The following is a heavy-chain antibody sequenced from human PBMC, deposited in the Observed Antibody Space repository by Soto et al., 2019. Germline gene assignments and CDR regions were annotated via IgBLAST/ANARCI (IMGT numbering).Heavy chain of an antibody. CDR3: ARAGITMIVHSDY. Sequence: HPGGSLRLSCAASGFTFSSYAMHWVRQAPGKGLEWVAVISYDGSNKYYADSVKGRFTISRDNSKNTLYLQMNSLRAEDTAVYYCARAGITMIVHSDYWGHGTLVTVSS. CDR2: ISYDGSNK. D-gene: IGHD3-22*01. V-gene: IGHV3-30-3*01. CDR1: GFTFSSYA. J-gene: IGHJ4*01.